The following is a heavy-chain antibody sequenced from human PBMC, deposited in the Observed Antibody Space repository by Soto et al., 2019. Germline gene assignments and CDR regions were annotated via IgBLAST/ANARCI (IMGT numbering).Heavy chain of an antibody. D-gene: IGHD6-19*01. Sequence: QVQLVQSGGEVKKPGASVKVSCKTSGYMFNSYGMSWLRQAPGQGLEWLGWISGYNGKTEYAEKFQGRVTMTIETSTTTVHMELRSLRYDDTASYYCARDETYTSGWYFEYWGQGTLGTVTP. V-gene: IGHV1-18*01. J-gene: IGHJ4*02. CDR1: GYMFNSYG. CDR3: ARDETYTSGWYFEY. CDR2: ISGYNGKT.